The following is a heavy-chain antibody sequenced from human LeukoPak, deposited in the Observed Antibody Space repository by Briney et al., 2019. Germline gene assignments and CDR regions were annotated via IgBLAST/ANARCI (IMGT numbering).Heavy chain of an antibody. J-gene: IGHJ6*02. Sequence: GGSPRLSCAASGFSFSSYYMSWVRQAPGKGLEWVALINPDGSERYYVDSVKGRFTISRDNAKNSLYLQMDSLRDDDTAMYFCTRDLAAVPGPRMDVWGQGTTVTVSS. CDR1: GFSFSSYY. CDR3: TRDLAAVPGPRMDV. V-gene: IGHV3-7*03. D-gene: IGHD6-19*01. CDR2: INPDGSER.